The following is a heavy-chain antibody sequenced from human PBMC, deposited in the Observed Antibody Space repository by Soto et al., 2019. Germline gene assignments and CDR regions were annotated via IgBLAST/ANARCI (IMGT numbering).Heavy chain of an antibody. D-gene: IGHD3-22*01. Sequence: SETLSLTCAVSGGSISSGGYSWSWVRQPPGKGLEWIGYIYHSGSTYHNPSLKSRVTISVDRSKNQFSLKLSSVTAADTAVYYCARGSSGPGSFDYWGQGTLVTVSS. CDR3: ARGSSGPGSFDY. V-gene: IGHV4-30-2*01. CDR1: GGSISSGGYS. J-gene: IGHJ4*02. CDR2: IYHSGST.